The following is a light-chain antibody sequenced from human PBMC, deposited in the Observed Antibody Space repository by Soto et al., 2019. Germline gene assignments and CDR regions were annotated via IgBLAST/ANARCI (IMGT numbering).Light chain of an antibody. CDR3: SSYTSNSTRV. CDR2: EVS. Sequence: QSALTQPASVSGSPGQSITISCTGTSGDVGGYNSVSWYQHRPGKAPKLMIYEVSDRPSGVSNRFSGSKSGNTASLTISGLQAEDEADYYCSSYTSNSTRVFGGGTKLTVL. V-gene: IGLV2-14*01. CDR1: SGDVGGYNS. J-gene: IGLJ3*02.